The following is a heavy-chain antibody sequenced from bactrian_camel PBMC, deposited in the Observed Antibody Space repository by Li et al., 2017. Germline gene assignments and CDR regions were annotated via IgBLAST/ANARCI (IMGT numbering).Heavy chain of an antibody. CDR2: VTSSSGTT. Sequence: HVQLVESGGGLVQPGGSLRLSCVATGFTFGDYYMYWVRQAPGKGLEWVSRVTSSSGTTDYADSVKGRFTGSRDNAKNTVYLQMNNVQSEDTALYYCAKGLYSTADALGHTVRGQGTQVTVS. V-gene: IGHV3S1*01. CDR1: GFTFGDYY. J-gene: IGHJ4*01. D-gene: IGHD1*01.